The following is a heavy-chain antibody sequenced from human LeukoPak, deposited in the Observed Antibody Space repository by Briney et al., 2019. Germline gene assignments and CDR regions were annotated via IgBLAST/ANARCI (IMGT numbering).Heavy chain of an antibody. CDR3: ATRMTF. CDR1: GVTVSSDY. D-gene: IGHD2/OR15-2a*01. V-gene: IGHV3-53*04. Sequence: PGGSLRLSCAASGVTVSSDYMSWVRQAPGKGLEWVSVIYRAGNTYYAESVKARFTITRHNSKNTLFLQMDSLITEHTAIYYTATRMTFGGQGTLVSV. J-gene: IGHJ4*02. CDR2: IYRAGNT.